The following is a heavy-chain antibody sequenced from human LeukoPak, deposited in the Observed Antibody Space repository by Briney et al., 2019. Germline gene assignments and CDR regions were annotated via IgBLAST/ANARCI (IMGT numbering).Heavy chain of an antibody. CDR3: ARDYVGVAGTFDY. Sequence: TPSETLSLTCAVYGGSFSGYYWSWIRQPPGKGLEWIGEINHSGSTNYNPSLKSRVTISLDTSKNQFSLRPSSVTAADAAVYYCARDYVGVAGTFDYWGQGTLVTVSS. J-gene: IGHJ4*02. CDR1: GGSFSGYY. CDR2: INHSGST. D-gene: IGHD6-19*01. V-gene: IGHV4-34*01.